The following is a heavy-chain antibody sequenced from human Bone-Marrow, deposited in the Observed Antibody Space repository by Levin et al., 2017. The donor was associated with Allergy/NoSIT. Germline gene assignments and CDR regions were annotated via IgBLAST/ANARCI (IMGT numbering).Heavy chain of an antibody. Sequence: GESLKISCAGSGFTFSNFTVHWVRQAPGKGLELVTVISYDGIYIYYADSVKGRFTISSDNSKNTLFLQMNSLRTEDTAVYYCARVGTGLWGGISGDWDQGALVTVSS. J-gene: IGHJ1*01. D-gene: IGHD2-15*01. CDR3: ARVGTGLWGGISGD. CDR2: ISYDGIYI. V-gene: IGHV3-30*04. CDR1: GFTFSNFT.